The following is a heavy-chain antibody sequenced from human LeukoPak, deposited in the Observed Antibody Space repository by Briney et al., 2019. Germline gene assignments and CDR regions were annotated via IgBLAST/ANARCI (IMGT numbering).Heavy chain of an antibody. J-gene: IGHJ6*02. Sequence: GGSLRLSCAASGFIFSESWMSWVRQVPGQGLEWVAHINHEGGGIQYVDSVKGRFTISRDNAKGSVYLQMNSLRAEDTAIYHCATYINWVAGDVWGQGTTVIVSS. CDR2: INHEGGGI. D-gene: IGHD1-1*01. V-gene: IGHV3-7*01. CDR1: GFIFSESW. CDR3: ATYINWVAGDV.